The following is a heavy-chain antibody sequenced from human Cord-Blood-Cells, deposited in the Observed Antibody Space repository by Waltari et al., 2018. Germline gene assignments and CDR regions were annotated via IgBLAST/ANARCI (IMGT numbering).Heavy chain of an antibody. CDR3: ARDPKYSSSSYYYGMDV. CDR2: TYYRSKWYN. V-gene: IGHV6-1*01. CDR1: GDSFSSTSAA. Sequence: QVQLQQSGPGLVKPSQTLSLPCAISGDSFSSTSAARHWIRRSPSRGLEWLGRTYYRSKWYNDYAVSVKSRITINPDTSKNQFSLQLNSVTPEDTAVYYCARDPKYSSSSYYYGMDVWGQGTTVTVSS. D-gene: IGHD6-6*01. J-gene: IGHJ6*02.